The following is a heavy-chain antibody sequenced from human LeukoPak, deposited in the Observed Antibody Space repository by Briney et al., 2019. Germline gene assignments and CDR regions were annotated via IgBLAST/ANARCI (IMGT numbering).Heavy chain of an antibody. J-gene: IGHJ4*02. CDR2: IIPILGIA. Sequence: ASVKVSCKASGGTFSSYAISWVRQAPGQGLEWMGRIIPILGIANYAQKFQGRVTITADKSTSTAYMELSSLRSEDTAVYYCARVRDSSSWYLVDYWGQGTLVTVSS. CDR3: ARVRDSSSWYLVDY. D-gene: IGHD6-13*01. V-gene: IGHV1-69*04. CDR1: GGTFSSYA.